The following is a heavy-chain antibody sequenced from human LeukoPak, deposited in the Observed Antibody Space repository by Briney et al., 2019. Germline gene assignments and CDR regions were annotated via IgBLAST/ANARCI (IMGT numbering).Heavy chain of an antibody. Sequence: PSETLSLTCTVSGGSVTDYYWSWIRQSPGKGLEWIGCIYYTGTSYNPSLKSRVTISADTSKNQFSLKLISVTAADTAVYYCASRKLGNDYWGQGTLVTVSS. D-gene: IGHD7-27*01. V-gene: IGHV4-59*02. CDR1: GGSVTDYY. CDR3: ASRKLGNDY. CDR2: IYYTGT. J-gene: IGHJ4*02.